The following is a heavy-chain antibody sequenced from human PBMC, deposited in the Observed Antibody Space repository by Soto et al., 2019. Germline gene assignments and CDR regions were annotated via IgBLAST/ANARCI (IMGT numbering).Heavy chain of an antibody. Sequence: GGSLRLSCAASGFTFSNYAMNWVRQAPGKGLEWVSTISGSGGSTYYADSVKGRFTISRDKSKNTVYLQMNSLRAEDTAVYYCAKVSISGVVITNFDYWGQGTLVTVSS. CDR3: AKVSISGVVITNFDY. CDR1: GFTFSNYA. D-gene: IGHD3-3*01. V-gene: IGHV3-23*01. CDR2: ISGSGGST. J-gene: IGHJ4*02.